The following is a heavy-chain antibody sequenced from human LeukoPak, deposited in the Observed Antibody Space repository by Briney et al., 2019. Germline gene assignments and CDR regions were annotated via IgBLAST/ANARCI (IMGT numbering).Heavy chain of an antibody. D-gene: IGHD6-19*01. CDR2: IVVGSGNT. CDR3: AAVAGAYYYYGMDV. J-gene: IGHJ6*02. Sequence: SVKVSCKASGFTFTSSAMQWGRQARGQRLEWRGWIVVGSGNTNYAQKFQERVTITRDMSTSTAYMALSSLRPEDTAVYYCAAVAGAYYYYGMDVWGQGTTVTVSS. V-gene: IGHV1-58*02. CDR1: GFTFTSSA.